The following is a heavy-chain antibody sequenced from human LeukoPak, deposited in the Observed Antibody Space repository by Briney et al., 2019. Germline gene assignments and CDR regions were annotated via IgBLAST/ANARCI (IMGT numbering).Heavy chain of an antibody. D-gene: IGHD2-2*01. CDR2: INPSGGST. V-gene: IGHV1-46*01. Sequence: ASVKVSCKASGYSFPTQSIDWVRQAPGQGLEWMGIINPSGGSTSYAQKFQGRVTMTRDTSTSTVYMELSSLRSEDTAVYYCARGGYCSSTSCYDYWGQGTLVTVSS. J-gene: IGHJ4*02. CDR1: GYSFPTQS. CDR3: ARGGYCSSTSCYDY.